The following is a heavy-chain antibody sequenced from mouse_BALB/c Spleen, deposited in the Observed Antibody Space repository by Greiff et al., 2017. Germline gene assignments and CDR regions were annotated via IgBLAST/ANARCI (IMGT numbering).Heavy chain of an antibody. CDR3: ARGLLHYFDY. D-gene: IGHD1-1*01. Sequence: DVMLVESGGGLVKPGGSLKLSCAASGFTFSSYAMSWVRQTPEKRLEWVASISSGGSTYYPDSVKGRFTISRDNARNILYLQMSSLRSEDTAMYYCARGLLHYFDYWGQGTTLTVSS. CDR2: ISSGGST. CDR1: GFTFSSYA. J-gene: IGHJ2*01. V-gene: IGHV5-6-5*01.